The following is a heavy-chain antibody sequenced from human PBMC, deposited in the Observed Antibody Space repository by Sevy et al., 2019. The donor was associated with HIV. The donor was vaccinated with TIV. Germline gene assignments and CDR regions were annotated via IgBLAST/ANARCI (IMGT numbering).Heavy chain of an antibody. CDR3: ARVSNITQVVIGRATYYYYYGMDV. Sequence: SQTLSLTCAISGDSVSSNSAAWNWIRQSPSRGLEWLGRTYYRSKWYNDYAVSVKSRITINPDKSKNQFSLQLNSVTPEDTAVYYCARVSNITQVVIGRATYYYYYGMDVWGQGTTVTVSS. J-gene: IGHJ6*02. CDR2: TYYRSKWYN. D-gene: IGHD2-21*01. V-gene: IGHV6-1*01. CDR1: GDSVSSNSAA.